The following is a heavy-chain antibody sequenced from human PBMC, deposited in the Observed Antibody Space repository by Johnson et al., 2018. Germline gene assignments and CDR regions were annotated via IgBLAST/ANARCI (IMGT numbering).Heavy chain of an antibody. Sequence: VQLLETGGGVVQPGRSLRLSCAASGFAFNTYGIHWVRQAPGKGLEWVAVISYDGSNTYYADSVKGRFTISRDNSKNMLYLEMNSLRADETAVYYCAKEMGWYLRDFYYYMDVWGKGTTVTVSS. CDR3: AKEMGWYLRDFYYYMDV. CDR1: GFAFNTYG. J-gene: IGHJ6*03. CDR2: ISYDGSNT. D-gene: IGHD6-19*01. V-gene: IGHV3-30*18.